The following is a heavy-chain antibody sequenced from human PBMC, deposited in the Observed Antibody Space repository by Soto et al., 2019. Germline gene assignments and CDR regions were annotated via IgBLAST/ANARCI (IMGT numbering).Heavy chain of an antibody. CDR3: ARDSLFYSSRWSNFDY. J-gene: IGHJ4*02. CDR2: ISSSSSTI. D-gene: IGHD6-13*01. V-gene: IGHV3-48*02. Sequence: GGSLRLSCAASGFTFSSYSMNWVRQAPGKGLEWVSYISSSSSTIYYADSVKGRFTISRDNAKNSLYLQMNSLRDEDTAVYYCARDSLFYSSRWSNFDYWGQGTLVTVSS. CDR1: GFTFSSYS.